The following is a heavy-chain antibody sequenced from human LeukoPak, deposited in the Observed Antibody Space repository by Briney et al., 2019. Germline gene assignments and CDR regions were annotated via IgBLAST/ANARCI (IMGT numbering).Heavy chain of an antibody. D-gene: IGHD1-14*01. Sequence: GGSLRLSCAASGFTFSSYWMSWVRQAPGKGLEWVSYISSSGSTIYYADSVKGRFTISRDNAKNSLYLQMNSLRADDTAVYYCARDREPGAPSNYYYYYMDVWGKGTTVTVSS. CDR2: ISSSGSTI. CDR3: ARDREPGAPSNYYYYYMDV. CDR1: GFTFSSYW. J-gene: IGHJ6*03. V-gene: IGHV3-48*04.